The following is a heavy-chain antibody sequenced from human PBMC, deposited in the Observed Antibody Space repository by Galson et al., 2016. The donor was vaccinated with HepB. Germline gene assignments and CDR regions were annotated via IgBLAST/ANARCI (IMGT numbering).Heavy chain of an antibody. CDR3: ARDGPYYSSGYVYYFDY. D-gene: IGHD6-19*01. Sequence: SVKVSCKASGYTFTNYGISWVRQAPGQGLDWMGWISAYNANTNYAQKLQGRVTMTTDTSTSTAYMELRSLRSDDTAVYYCARDGPYYSSGYVYYFDYWGQGTLVTVSS. CDR1: GYTFTNYG. CDR2: ISAYNANT. V-gene: IGHV1-18*01. J-gene: IGHJ4*02.